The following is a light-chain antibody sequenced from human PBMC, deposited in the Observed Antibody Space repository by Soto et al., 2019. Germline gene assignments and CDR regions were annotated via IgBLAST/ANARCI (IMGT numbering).Light chain of an antibody. CDR1: QDISNY. CDR3: QQSYSTPYT. Sequence: DIQMTQSPSSLSASVGDRATITCQASQDISNYLNWYQQKPGKAPKLLIYAASSLQSGVPSRFSGSGSGTDFTLTISSLQPEDFATYYCQQSYSTPYTFGQGTKLEIK. J-gene: IGKJ2*01. V-gene: IGKV1-39*01. CDR2: AAS.